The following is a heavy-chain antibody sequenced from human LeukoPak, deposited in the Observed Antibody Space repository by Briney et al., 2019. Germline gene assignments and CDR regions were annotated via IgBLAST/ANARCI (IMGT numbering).Heavy chain of an antibody. CDR1: GFTFSNYW. V-gene: IGHV3-7*01. J-gene: IGHJ4*02. CDR3: ARDKVVGATVFDY. Sequence: GGSLRLSCAASGFTFSNYWMSWVRQAPGKGLEWVANIKQDGSEKYYVDSLKGRFTISRDNAKTSLYLQMNSLRAEDTAVYYCARDKVVGATVFDYWGQGTLVTVSS. D-gene: IGHD1-26*01. CDR2: IKQDGSEK.